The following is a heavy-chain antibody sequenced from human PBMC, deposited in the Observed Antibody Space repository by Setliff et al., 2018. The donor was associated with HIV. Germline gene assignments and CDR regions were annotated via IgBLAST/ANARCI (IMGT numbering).Heavy chain of an antibody. CDR1: GLTFSNAY. V-gene: IGHV3-15*01. CDR2: IRSKTYGGTT. J-gene: IGHJ4*02. D-gene: IGHD6-19*01. Sequence: GGSLRLSCAVPGLTFSNAYITWVRQAPGKGLEWVAVIRSKTYGGTTDFAAPVKGRFTISGDDSKNTLYLQMDSLKAEDTAVYYCARGAGAGPNFHFDSWGQGTLVTVSS. CDR3: ARGAGAGPNFHFDS.